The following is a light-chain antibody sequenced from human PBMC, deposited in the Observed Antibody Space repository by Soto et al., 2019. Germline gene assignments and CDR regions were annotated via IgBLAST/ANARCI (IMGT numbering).Light chain of an antibody. CDR2: DAS. CDR1: QSVVAY. J-gene: IGKJ4*01. CDR3: QQRSNWPLT. Sequence: EIVLTQTPGTLSLSPGERATVSCRASQSVVAYLAWYQQKPGQAPRLLIYDASNRAAGIPARFSGSGSGTDFTLTISSLEPEDFAVYYCQQRSNWPLTFGGGTKVDIK. V-gene: IGKV3-11*01.